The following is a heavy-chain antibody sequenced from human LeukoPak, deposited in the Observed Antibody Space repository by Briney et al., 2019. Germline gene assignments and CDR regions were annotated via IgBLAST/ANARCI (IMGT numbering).Heavy chain of an antibody. D-gene: IGHD4-17*01. Sequence: ASVKVSCKASGYTFTSYDINWVRLATGQGLEWMGWMNPNSGNTGYAQKFQGRVTITRNTSISTAYMELSSLRSEDTAVYYCARETSTGTFDYWGQGTLVTVSS. CDR1: GYTFTSYD. CDR2: MNPNSGNT. V-gene: IGHV1-8*03. CDR3: ARETSTGTFDY. J-gene: IGHJ4*02.